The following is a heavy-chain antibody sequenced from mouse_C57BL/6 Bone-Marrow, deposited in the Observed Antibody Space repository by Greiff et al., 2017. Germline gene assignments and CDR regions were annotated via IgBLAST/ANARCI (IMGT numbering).Heavy chain of an antibody. CDR3: ARADCYCCWFAY. CDR1: GFTFSSYG. J-gene: IGHJ3*01. CDR2: ISSGGSYT. Sequence: EVQGVESGGDLVKPGGSLKLSCAASGFTFSSYGMSWVRQTPDQRLEWVATISSGGSYTYYPDSVKGRFTISRDNAKNTLYLQISSLNSEDTAMYYGARADCYCCWFAYWGQGTLVTVSA. D-gene: IGHD1-1*01. V-gene: IGHV5-6*01.